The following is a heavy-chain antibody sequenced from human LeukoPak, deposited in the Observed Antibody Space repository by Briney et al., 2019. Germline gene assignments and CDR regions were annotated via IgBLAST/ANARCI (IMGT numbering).Heavy chain of an antibody. CDR2: IYSSGST. V-gene: IGHV3-53*01. CDR1: GFSVGNYY. Sequence: GGSLRLSCAAPGFSVGNYYMSWVRQAPGKGLEWVSIIYSSGSTYYPDSVKGRFTISRDNSKNTLYLQMTSLRHEDTAVYYCAKNYGDFWGQGTLVTVSS. J-gene: IGHJ4*02. CDR3: AKNYGDF.